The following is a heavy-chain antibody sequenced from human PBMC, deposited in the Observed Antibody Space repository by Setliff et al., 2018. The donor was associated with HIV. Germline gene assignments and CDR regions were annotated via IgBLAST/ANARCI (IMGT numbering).Heavy chain of an antibody. D-gene: IGHD6-13*01. Sequence: LSLTCAVYGGSFSDYSWTWIRQPPGRGLEWIGEINHSGSTSYNPSLKSRVSMSVDTSKNQFSLKLSSVTAADTAIFYCARATTGYSSIWYRNGLTYYYYMDVWGRGTKVTVS. V-gene: IGHV4-34*01. CDR2: INHSGST. J-gene: IGHJ6*03. CDR1: GGSFSDYS. CDR3: ARATTGYSSIWYRNGLTYYYYMDV.